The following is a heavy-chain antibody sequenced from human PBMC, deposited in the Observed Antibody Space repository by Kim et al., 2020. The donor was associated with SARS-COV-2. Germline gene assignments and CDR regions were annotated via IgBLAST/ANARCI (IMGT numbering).Heavy chain of an antibody. Sequence: SYEQKFQGRVTMTRDTSTSTVYMELSSLRSEDTAVYYCARTDPVRNWFDPWGQGTLVTVSS. D-gene: IGHD2-2*01. V-gene: IGHV1-46*01. J-gene: IGHJ5*02. CDR3: ARTDPVRNWFDP.